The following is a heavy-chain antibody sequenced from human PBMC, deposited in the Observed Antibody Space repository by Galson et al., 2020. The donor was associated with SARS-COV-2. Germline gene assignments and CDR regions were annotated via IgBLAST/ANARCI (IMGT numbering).Heavy chain of an antibody. V-gene: IGHV3-43*01. J-gene: IGHJ4*02. Sequence: GESLKISCAASGFTFDDYTMHWVRQAPGKGLEWVSLISWDGGSTYYADSVKGRFTISRDNSKNSLYLQMNSLRTEDTALYYCAKDIRYSSGWYGIDYWGQGTLVTVSS. D-gene: IGHD6-19*01. CDR1: GFTFDDYT. CDR2: ISWDGGST. CDR3: AKDIRYSSGWYGIDY.